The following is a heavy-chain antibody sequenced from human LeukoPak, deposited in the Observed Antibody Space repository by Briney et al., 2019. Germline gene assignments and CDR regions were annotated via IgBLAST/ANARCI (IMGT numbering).Heavy chain of an antibody. CDR3: ARDRMAVVVPAAMGPYYYYGMDV. Sequence: SETLSLTCTVSGGSISSGGYYWSWIRQPPGKGLEWIGYIYYSGSTYYNPSLKSRVTISVDTSKNRFSLKLSSVTAADTAVYYCARDRMAVVVPAAMGPYYYYGMDVWGQGTTVTVSS. D-gene: IGHD2-2*01. CDR1: GGSISSGGYY. V-gene: IGHV4-31*03. J-gene: IGHJ6*02. CDR2: IYYSGST.